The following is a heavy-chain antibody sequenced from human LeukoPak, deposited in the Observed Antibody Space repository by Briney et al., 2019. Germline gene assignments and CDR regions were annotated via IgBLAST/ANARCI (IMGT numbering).Heavy chain of an antibody. CDR2: ISGSGGAP. Sequence: GGSLRLSCAASGFTFSTYAMSWVRQAPGKGLEWVSAISGSGGAPYYADSVKGRFTVSRDNSKTTLYLQMNSLRADDTAVYYCAKGGPTGSNYFDFWGQGTLVTVSS. CDR3: AKGGPTGSNYFDF. J-gene: IGHJ4*02. V-gene: IGHV3-23*01. CDR1: GFTFSTYA. D-gene: IGHD1-26*01.